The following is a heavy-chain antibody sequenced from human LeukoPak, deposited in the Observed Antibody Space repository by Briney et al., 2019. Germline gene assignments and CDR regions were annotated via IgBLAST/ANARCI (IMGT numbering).Heavy chain of an antibody. D-gene: IGHD1-26*01. J-gene: IGHJ3*02. V-gene: IGHV3-30*02. CDR3: AKEFSGSYFLYGAFDI. CDR2: IRYDGSNK. Sequence: PGGSLRLSCAASGFTFSSYGMHWVRQAPGKGLEWVAFIRYDGSNKYYADSVKGRFTISRDNSKNTLYLQMNRLRAEDTAVYYCAKEFSGSYFLYGAFDIWGQGTMVSVSS. CDR1: GFTFSSYG.